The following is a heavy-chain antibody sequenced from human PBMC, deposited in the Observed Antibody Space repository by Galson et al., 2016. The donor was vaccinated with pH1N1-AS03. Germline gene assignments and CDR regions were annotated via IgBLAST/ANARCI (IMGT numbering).Heavy chain of an antibody. CDR1: GGSFSGYY. CDR2: IHHTGIT. J-gene: IGHJ4*02. V-gene: IGHV4-34*01. D-gene: IGHD6-13*01. Sequence: LSLTCDVYGGSFSGYYWCWIRQPPGKGLGWIAEIHHTGITNYNPSLKSRVTISLDTSNNQFSLKMTSVTAADTAVYYCARWDSSTRYNFDYWGQGTLVTVSS. CDR3: ARWDSSTRYNFDY.